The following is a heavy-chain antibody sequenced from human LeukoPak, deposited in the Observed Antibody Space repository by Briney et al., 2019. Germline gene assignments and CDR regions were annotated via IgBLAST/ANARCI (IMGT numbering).Heavy chain of an antibody. J-gene: IGHJ6*02. CDR2: IYYSGST. V-gene: IGHV4-59*01. CDR1: GGSISSYY. D-gene: IGHD2-2*01. Sequence: SETLSLTFTVSGGSISSYYWSWIRQPPGKGLEWIGYIYYSGSTNYNPSLKSRVTISVDTSKNQFSLKLSSVTAADTAVYYCARDIPRYAHYYYGMDVWGQGTTVTVSS. CDR3: ARDIPRYAHYYYGMDV.